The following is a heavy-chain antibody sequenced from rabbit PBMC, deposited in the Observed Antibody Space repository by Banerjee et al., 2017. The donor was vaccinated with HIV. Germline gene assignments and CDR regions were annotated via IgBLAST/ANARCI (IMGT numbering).Heavy chain of an antibody. CDR3: ARDLAGVIGWNFNL. Sequence: QEQLKETGGGLVQPGGSLTLSCKASGFDFSGNTMCWVRQAPGKGLEWIGCINSSSRNVVYASWATGRFTISKTSSTTVTLQMTSLTAADTATYLCARDLAGVIGWNFNLWGPGTLVTVS. D-gene: IGHD4-1*01. CDR1: GFDFSGNT. J-gene: IGHJ4*01. V-gene: IGHV1S45*01. CDR2: INSSSRNV.